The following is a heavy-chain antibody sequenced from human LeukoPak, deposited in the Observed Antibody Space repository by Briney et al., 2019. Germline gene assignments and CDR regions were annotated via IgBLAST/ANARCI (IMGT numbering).Heavy chain of an antibody. CDR3: AKVGPHIDYGDYVYDY. D-gene: IGHD4-17*01. CDR2: ISGSGGST. CDR1: GFTFSSYA. V-gene: IGHV3-23*01. Sequence: GGSLRLSCAASGFTFSSYAMSWVRQAPGKGPEWVSAISGSGGSTYYADSVKGRFTISRDNSKNTLYLQMNSLRAEDTAVYYCAKVGPHIDYGDYVYDYWGQGTLVTVSS. J-gene: IGHJ4*02.